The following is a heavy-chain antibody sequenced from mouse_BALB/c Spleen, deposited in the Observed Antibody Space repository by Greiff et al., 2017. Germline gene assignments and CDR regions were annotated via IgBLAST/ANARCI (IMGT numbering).Heavy chain of an antibody. J-gene: IGHJ3*01. D-gene: IGHD1-2*01. CDR1: GFTFSSYG. CDR3: ARHKTTAAWFAY. CDR2: ISSGGSYT. V-gene: IGHV5-6*01. Sequence: EVQVVESGGDLVKPGGSLKLSCAASGFTFSSYGMSWVRQTPDKRLEWVATISSGGSYTYYPDSVKGRFTISRDNAKNTLYLQMSSLKSEDTAMYYCARHKTTAAWFAYWGQGTLVTVSA.